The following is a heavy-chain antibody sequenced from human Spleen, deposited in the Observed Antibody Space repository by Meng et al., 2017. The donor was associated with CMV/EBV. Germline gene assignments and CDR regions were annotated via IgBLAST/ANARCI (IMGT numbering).Heavy chain of an antibody. J-gene: IGHJ4*02. CDR3: ARSASNYVGANGGHIDN. CDR1: GFDFSSYA. Sequence: GGSLRLSCAASGFDFSSYALHWVRRAPGKGLEWVSAIGTGGDTYYADSVKGRFTTSRDNAKKSLFLEMNSLRAEDTAVYYCARSASNYVGANGGHIDNWGQGVLVTVSS. D-gene: IGHD4-11*01. V-gene: IGHV3-47*01. CDR2: IGTGGDT.